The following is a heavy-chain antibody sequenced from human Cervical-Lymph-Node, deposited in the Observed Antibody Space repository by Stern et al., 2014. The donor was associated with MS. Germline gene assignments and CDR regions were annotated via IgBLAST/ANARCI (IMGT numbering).Heavy chain of an antibody. J-gene: IGHJ4*02. CDR2: IYYSGST. D-gene: IGHD6-19*01. V-gene: IGHV4-59*01. Sequence: VQLVESGPGLVKPSETLSLTCTVSGGSISSYYWSWIRQPPGKGLEWIGYIYYSGSTNYNPSLKSRVTISVDTSKNQFSLKLSSVTAADTAVYYCARVRQWLFLFDYWGQGTLVTVSS. CDR3: ARVRQWLFLFDY. CDR1: GGSISSYY.